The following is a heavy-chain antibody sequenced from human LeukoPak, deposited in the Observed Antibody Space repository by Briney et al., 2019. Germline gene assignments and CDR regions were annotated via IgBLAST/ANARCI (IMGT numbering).Heavy chain of an antibody. D-gene: IGHD6-13*01. CDR1: GFSFSNYA. J-gene: IGHJ4*02. CDR3: ARAYGTSWYDY. CDR2: VTSGDSA. Sequence: GGSLRLSCAASGFSFSNYAMSWVRQAPGKGLEWVSSVTSGDSAYYVDSVKGRFTISRDNSKNTLYLQMNSLGVEDTAVYHCARAYGTSWYDYWGQGTLVTVSS. V-gene: IGHV3-23*01.